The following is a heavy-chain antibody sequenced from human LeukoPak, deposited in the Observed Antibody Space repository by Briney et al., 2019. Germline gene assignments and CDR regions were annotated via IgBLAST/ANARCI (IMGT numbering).Heavy chain of an antibody. J-gene: IGHJ6*02. CDR1: GFTFSTYD. V-gene: IGHV3-13*01. Sequence: PGGSLRLSCAAFGFTFSTYDMHWVRQPAGKGLEWVSTVGADAETYYPGSVRGRFTITRDNAKNTLHLQMNSLRAGDTAVYFCARGNWAYYASGIYGMDVWGQGTTVTVSS. CDR3: ARGNWAYYASGIYGMDV. D-gene: IGHD3-10*01. CDR2: VGADAET.